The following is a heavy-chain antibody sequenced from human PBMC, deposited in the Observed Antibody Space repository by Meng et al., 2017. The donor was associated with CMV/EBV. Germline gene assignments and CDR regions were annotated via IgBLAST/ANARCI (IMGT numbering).Heavy chain of an antibody. V-gene: IGHV1-18*01. Sequence: AADVRKRGDSVQVYSKASGYIFPNDGISWPRQAPGQGLEWMRWISAYNSNTNYAPKPHGRVTLTPDPSTSTADMELRSLRSDNTAVYSCARARVGAEYYFDYWGQGTLVTVSS. CDR3: ARARVGAEYYFDY. J-gene: IGHJ4*02. CDR1: GYIFPNDG. D-gene: IGHD3-10*01. CDR2: ISAYNSNT.